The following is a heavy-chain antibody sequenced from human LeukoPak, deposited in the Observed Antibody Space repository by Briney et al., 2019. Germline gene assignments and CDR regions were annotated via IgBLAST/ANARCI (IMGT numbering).Heavy chain of an antibody. V-gene: IGHV4-4*09. J-gene: IGHJ5*02. D-gene: IGHD6-6*01. CDR2: FYTNGST. CDR3: AREKQLLAWGFDP. Sequence: SDPVSLTCTVSGDSISIYYWIWIRQPRGKGLEGIGYFYTNGSTSLHTLLESRVAISLDTSKSRFSRKLSSVTAADTAVEYCAREKQLLAWGFDPWGQGTLVTVSS. CDR1: GDSISIYY.